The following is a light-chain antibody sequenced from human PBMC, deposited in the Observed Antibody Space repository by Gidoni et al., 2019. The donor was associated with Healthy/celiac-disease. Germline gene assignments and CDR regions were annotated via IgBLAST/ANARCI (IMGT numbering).Light chain of an antibody. CDR2: GAS. J-gene: IGKJ4*02. Sequence: EIVMTQSPATLSVSPGERATLSCRASQSVSSNLAWYQQKPGQAPRLLIYGASTRATGIPARCSGSGSGTEFTLTISSLQSEDFAVYYCQQYNNWPPSFGGXTKVEIK. V-gene: IGKV3-15*01. CDR3: QQYNNWPPS. CDR1: QSVSSN.